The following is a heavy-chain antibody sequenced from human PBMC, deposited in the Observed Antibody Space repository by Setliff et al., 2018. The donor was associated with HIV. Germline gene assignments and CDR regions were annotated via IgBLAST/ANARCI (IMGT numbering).Heavy chain of an antibody. CDR2: INPNDGGA. Sequence: ASVKVSCKASGYTFTGYYVHWVRQAPGQGLEWMGWINPNDGGANYAPRFQGRVTMTSNTSITAASMELRSLRSDDTAVYYCATITVAGTGAFDIWG. CDR1: GYTFTGYY. J-gene: IGHJ3*02. V-gene: IGHV1-2*02. CDR3: ATITVAGTGAFDI. D-gene: IGHD6-19*01.